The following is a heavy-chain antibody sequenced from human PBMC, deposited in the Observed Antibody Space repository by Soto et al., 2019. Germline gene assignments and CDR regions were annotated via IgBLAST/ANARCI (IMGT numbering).Heavy chain of an antibody. CDR3: ARSTYCNGGSCYPQY. J-gene: IGHJ4*02. Sequence: GSLGLSCEVPGFTFSDYGFHWVRQAPGKGLEWVAMISYDGSDRYYRDSVQGRFTISRDDSKNTVFLQMNSLRTEDTAMYYCARSTYCNGGSCYPQYWGPGTLVTVYS. V-gene: IGHV3-30*03. CDR2: ISYDGSDR. CDR1: GFTFSDYG. D-gene: IGHD2-15*01.